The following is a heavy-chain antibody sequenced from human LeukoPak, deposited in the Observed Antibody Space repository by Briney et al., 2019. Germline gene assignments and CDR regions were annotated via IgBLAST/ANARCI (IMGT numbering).Heavy chain of an antibody. D-gene: IGHD1-20*01. CDR1: GYSISSGYY. CDR2: IYHSGST. Sequence: SETLSLTCAVSGYSISSGYYWGWIRQPPGKGLEWIGSIYHSGSTYCNPSLKSRVTISVDTSKNQFSLKLSSVTAADTAVYYCAAGIPYNWNDGIFDCWGQGTLVTVSS. CDR3: AAGIPYNWNDGIFDC. V-gene: IGHV4-38-2*01. J-gene: IGHJ4*02.